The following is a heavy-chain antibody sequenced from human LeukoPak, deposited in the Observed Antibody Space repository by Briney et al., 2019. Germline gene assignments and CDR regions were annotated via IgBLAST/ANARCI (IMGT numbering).Heavy chain of an antibody. J-gene: IGHJ4*02. Sequence: GGSLRLSCAASGFTFSNYWMSWVRQAPGKGLEWVANINQDESVKYYVDSLRGRFTVSRDNAKNSLYLQMNSLRAEDTAMYYCARIGYSSSSTDYWGQGTLVTVSS. CDR1: GFTFSNYW. D-gene: IGHD6-13*01. CDR2: INQDESVK. CDR3: ARIGYSSSSTDY. V-gene: IGHV3-7*01.